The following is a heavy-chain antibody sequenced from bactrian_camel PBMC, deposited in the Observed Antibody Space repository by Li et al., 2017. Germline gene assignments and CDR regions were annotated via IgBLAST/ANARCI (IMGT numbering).Heavy chain of an antibody. V-gene: IGHV3S53*01. D-gene: IGHD6*01. Sequence: HVQLVESGGGSVEAGGSLTLSCTASGYTSRPNSMGWFRQTLGKEREGVAVIAGSGSPGYADSVKGRFTNSKDNAKNTLYLQMNSLKPEDTAMYYCAAVRYGVTWYPLCRARSADFGYWGQGTQVTVS. CDR1: GYTSRPNS. CDR2: IAGSGSP. J-gene: IGHJ6*01. CDR3: AAVRYGVTWYPLCRARSADFGY.